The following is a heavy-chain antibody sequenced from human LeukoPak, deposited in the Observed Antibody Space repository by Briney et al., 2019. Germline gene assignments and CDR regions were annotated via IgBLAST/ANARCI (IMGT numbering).Heavy chain of an antibody. CDR1: GFTFSSYA. D-gene: IGHD3-22*01. V-gene: IGHV3-23*01. CDR3: AKGSYYDISGSFYFDY. CDR2: ISGSGDNT. J-gene: IGHJ4*02. Sequence: GGSLRLSCAASGFTFSSYAMSWVRQAPGRGLEWVSGISGSGDNTYYADSVKGRFTNSRDNSKNTLYVQVNSLGTEDTAAYYCAKGSYYDISGSFYFDYWGQGTLVTVSS.